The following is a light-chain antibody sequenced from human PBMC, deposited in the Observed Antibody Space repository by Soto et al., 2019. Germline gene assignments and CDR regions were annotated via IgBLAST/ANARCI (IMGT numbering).Light chain of an antibody. CDR3: AAWDDSLIGYV. CDR2: SND. Sequence: QSVLTQPPSASGTPGQRVTISCSGSSSNIGSNTVNWYQQLPGTAPKLLIYSNDQRPSGVPDRFSGSKSGTSASLAISGLQSEDEADYYCAAWDDSLIGYVFGTGTKATVL. CDR1: SSNIGSNT. V-gene: IGLV1-44*01. J-gene: IGLJ1*01.